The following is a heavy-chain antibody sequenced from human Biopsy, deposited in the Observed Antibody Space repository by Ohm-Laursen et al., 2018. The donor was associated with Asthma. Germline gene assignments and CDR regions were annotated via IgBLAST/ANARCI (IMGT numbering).Heavy chain of an antibody. V-gene: IGHV3-11*06. CDR3: ARHLSPGYHHYAMDV. CDR1: GFTFSDHD. Sequence: SLRLSCAASGFTFSDHDMSWIRQAPGKGLEWISYIGSTRLYTNSADSVKGRFSISRDNAKNSLYLHMNSLRVEDTAVYYCARHLSPGYHHYAMDVWGQGTTVTVSS. J-gene: IGHJ6*02. D-gene: IGHD3-16*02. CDR2: IGSTRLYT.